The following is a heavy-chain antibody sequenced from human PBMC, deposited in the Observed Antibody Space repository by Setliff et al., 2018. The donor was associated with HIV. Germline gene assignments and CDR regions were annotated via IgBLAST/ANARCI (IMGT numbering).Heavy chain of an antibody. V-gene: IGHV1-46*01. CDR3: ARVHEAQYGYRFDY. Sequence: ASVKVSCKASGYTFTRYFMHCVRQAPGQGLEWLGMINPSGGSTWYAQKFQGRVTMTGDTSTNTLYMELSSLRSEDTAVYYCARVHEAQYGYRFDYWGQGILVTVSS. CDR2: INPSGGST. J-gene: IGHJ4*02. CDR1: GYTFTRYF. D-gene: IGHD6-25*01.